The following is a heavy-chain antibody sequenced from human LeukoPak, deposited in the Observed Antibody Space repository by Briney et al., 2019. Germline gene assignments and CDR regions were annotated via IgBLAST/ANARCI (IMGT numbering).Heavy chain of an antibody. D-gene: IGHD4-23*01. V-gene: IGHV3-30*18. CDR1: GFTFSSYG. CDR2: ISYDGSNK. J-gene: IGHJ4*02. CDR3: AKDHYGGTMGGFDY. Sequence: GGSLLLSCAASGFTFSSYGMHWVRQAPGKGLEWVAVISYDGSNKYYADSVKGRFTISRDNSKNTLYLQMNSLRAEDTAVYYCAKDHYGGTMGGFDYWGQGTLVTVSS.